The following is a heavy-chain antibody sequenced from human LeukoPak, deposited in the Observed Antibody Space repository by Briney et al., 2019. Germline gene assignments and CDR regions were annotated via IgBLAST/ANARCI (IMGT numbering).Heavy chain of an antibody. CDR1: GGSISSYY. D-gene: IGHD3-22*01. CDR2: IYYSGST. J-gene: IGHJ3*02. CDR3: ARGYDSYAFDI. Sequence: SETLSLTCTVSGGSISSYYWSWIRQPPGKGLEWIGYIYYSGSTNYNPSLKSRVTISVDTSKNQFSLKLSSVTAADTAVYYCARGYDSYAFDIWGQGTMVTVSS. V-gene: IGHV4-59*01.